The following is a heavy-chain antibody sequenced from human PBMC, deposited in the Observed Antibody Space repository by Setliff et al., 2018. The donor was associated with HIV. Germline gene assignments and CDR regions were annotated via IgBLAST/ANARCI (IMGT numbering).Heavy chain of an antibody. D-gene: IGHD3-3*01. V-gene: IGHV4-34*01. CDR3: ARANAITIFGEVIRDYFDY. CDR1: GGSFSGYY. Sequence: SETLSLTCAVYGGSFSGYYWSWIRQPPGKGLEWIGEINHSGSTNYNPSLKSRVTISVDTSKNQFSLKLSSVTAADTAVYYCARANAITIFGEVIRDYFDYWGQGTLVTVPQ. CDR2: INHSGST. J-gene: IGHJ4*02.